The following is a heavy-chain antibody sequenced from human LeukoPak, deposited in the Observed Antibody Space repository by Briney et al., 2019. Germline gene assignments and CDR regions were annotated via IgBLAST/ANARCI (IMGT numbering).Heavy chain of an antibody. CDR2: INHSGST. CDR1: GGSFIGYY. V-gene: IGHV4-34*01. Sequence: SETLSLTSAVYGGSFIGYYWSWMRQPPGRGRGWVGEINHSGSTNYSPSLNSRVTISVDTSKNQFSLKLSAVTAADTAVYYCARGMDTATNYYYYGMDLWGQGTTVTVSS. D-gene: IGHD5-18*01. J-gene: IGHJ6*02. CDR3: ARGMDTATNYYYYGMDL.